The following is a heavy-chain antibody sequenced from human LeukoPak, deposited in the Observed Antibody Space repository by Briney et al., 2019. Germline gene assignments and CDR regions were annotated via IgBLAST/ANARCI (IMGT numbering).Heavy chain of an antibody. CDR1: GGSISSYY. CDR2: IYTSGST. V-gene: IGHV4-4*07. Sequence: SETLSLXCTVSGGSISSYYWSWIRQPAGKGLEWIGRIYTSGSTNYNPSLKSRVTMSVDTSKNQFSLKLSSVTAADTAVYYCARTHGYYYDSSGYYFDYWGRGTLVTVSS. D-gene: IGHD3-22*01. J-gene: IGHJ4*02. CDR3: ARTHGYYYDSSGYYFDY.